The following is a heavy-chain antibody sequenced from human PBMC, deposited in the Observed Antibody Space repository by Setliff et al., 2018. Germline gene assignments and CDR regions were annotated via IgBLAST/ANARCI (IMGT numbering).Heavy chain of an antibody. Sequence: ASVKVSCKASGFTFTSSAVQWVRQARGQRLEWIGWIVVGSGNTNYAQKFQGRVTITTDESTSTAYKELSSLRAEDTAVYCCVRGYCSSSSCYGTMGYWGQGTLVTVSS. J-gene: IGHJ4*02. D-gene: IGHD2-2*01. CDR2: IVVGSGNT. CDR3: VRGYCSSSSCYGTMGY. CDR1: GFTFTSSA. V-gene: IGHV1-58*01.